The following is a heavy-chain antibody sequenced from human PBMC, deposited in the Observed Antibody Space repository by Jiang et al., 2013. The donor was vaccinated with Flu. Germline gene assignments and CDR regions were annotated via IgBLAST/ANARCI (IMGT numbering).Heavy chain of an antibody. D-gene: IGHD4-23*01. CDR1: GYTFTNTA. CDR2: INTRTGNP. V-gene: IGHV7-4-1*02. J-gene: IGHJ4*02. CDR3: ARLSGNSAGY. Sequence: QSGSELKTPGASVKVSCKASGYTFTNTAMNWVRQAPGQGLEWMGWINTRTGNPTYAQAFTGRSVFSLDTSANTAFLEISSLKAEDTAIYFCARLSGNSAGYWGQGTLVTVSS.